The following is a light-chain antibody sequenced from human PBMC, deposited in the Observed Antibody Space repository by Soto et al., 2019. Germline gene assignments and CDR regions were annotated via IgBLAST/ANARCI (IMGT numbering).Light chain of an antibody. CDR2: KAS. J-gene: IGKJ1*01. CDR3: QQYNSYPRT. Sequence: DIQMTQSPSTLSGSVGDRVTIPCRASQTISSWLAWYQQKPGKAPKLLIYKASTLKSGVPSRFSGSGSGTEFTLTISSLQPDDLATYYCQQYNSYPRTFGQGTKVDI. V-gene: IGKV1-5*03. CDR1: QTISSW.